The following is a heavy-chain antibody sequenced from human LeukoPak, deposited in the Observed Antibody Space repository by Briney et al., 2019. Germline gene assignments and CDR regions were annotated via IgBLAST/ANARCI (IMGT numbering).Heavy chain of an antibody. CDR2: IKQNGGEK. CDR1: GFTFSSYW. Sequence: PGGSLRLSCGVSGFTFSSYWMNWVRQAPGKGLEWVASIKQNGGEKSYVDSVKGRFTISRDNAKNSLYLQMSSLRAEDTAVYYCARDRSSTVGSMDVWGKGTTVTVSS. V-gene: IGHV3-7*03. CDR3: ARDRSSTVGSMDV. J-gene: IGHJ6*04. D-gene: IGHD2-2*01.